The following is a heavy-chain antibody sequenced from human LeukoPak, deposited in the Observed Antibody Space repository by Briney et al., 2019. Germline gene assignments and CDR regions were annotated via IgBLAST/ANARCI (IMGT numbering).Heavy chain of an antibody. CDR1: GFTFSSYG. V-gene: IGHV3-30*18. CDR2: ISYDGSNK. D-gene: IGHD4-17*01. J-gene: IGHJ3*02. CDR3: AKAPSTVTTGGAFDI. Sequence: GGSLRLSCAASGFTFSSYGMHWVRQAPGKGLEWVAVISYDGSNKYYADSVKGRFTISRDNSKNTLYLQMNSLRAEDTAVYYCAKAPSTVTTGGAFDIWGQGTMVTVSS.